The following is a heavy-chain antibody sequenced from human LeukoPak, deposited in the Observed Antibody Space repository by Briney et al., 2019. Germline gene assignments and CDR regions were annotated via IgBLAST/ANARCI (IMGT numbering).Heavy chain of an antibody. CDR2: MNPNSGNT. J-gene: IGHJ4*02. CDR1: GYTFTSYD. Sequence: ASVKVSCKASGYTFTSYDINWVRQATGQGLEWMGWMNPNSGNTGYAQKFQGRVTMTTDTSTSTAYMELRSLRSDDTAVYYCARDNGYGGNLFDYWGQGTLVTVSS. D-gene: IGHD4-23*01. CDR3: ARDNGYGGNLFDY. V-gene: IGHV1-8*01.